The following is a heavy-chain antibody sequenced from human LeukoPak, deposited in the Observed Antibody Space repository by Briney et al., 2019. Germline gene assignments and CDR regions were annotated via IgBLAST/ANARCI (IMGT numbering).Heavy chain of an antibody. Sequence: SETLSLTCTVSGGSISSYYWSWIRQPPGEGLEWIGYIYYSGSTNYNPSLKSRVTISVDTSKNQFSLKLSSVTAADTAVYYCARDSARTTGYYYYGMDVWGQGTTVTVSS. CDR1: GGSISSYY. D-gene: IGHD1-1*01. V-gene: IGHV4-59*01. CDR3: ARDSARTTGYYYYGMDV. J-gene: IGHJ6*02. CDR2: IYYSGST.